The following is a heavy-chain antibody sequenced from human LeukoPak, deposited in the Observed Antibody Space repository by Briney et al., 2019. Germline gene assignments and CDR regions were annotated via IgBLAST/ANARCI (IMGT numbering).Heavy chain of an antibody. J-gene: IGHJ2*01. V-gene: IGHV6-1*01. CDR1: GDSVSSNSAA. D-gene: IGHD3-22*01. Sequence: SQTLSLTCAISGDSVSSNSAAWNWIRQSPSRGLEWLGRTYYRSKWYNDYAVSVKSRITINPDTSKNQFSLQLNSVTPEDTAEYYCARESYDSSGYYYWYFDLWGRGTLVTVSS. CDR3: ARESYDSSGYYYWYFDL. CDR2: TYYRSKWYN.